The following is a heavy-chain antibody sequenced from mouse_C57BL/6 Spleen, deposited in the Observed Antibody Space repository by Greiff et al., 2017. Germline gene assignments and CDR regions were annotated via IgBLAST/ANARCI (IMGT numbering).Heavy chain of an antibody. D-gene: IGHD2-4*01. CDR3: ARGGYYDYDGYYFDY. CDR1: GYTFTSYW. Sequence: QVHVKQPGAELVKPGASVKLSCKASGYTFTSYWMHWVKQRPGQGLEWIGNINPSNGGTNYNEKFKRKATLTVDKSSSTAYMQLSSLTSEDSAVYYCARGGYYDYDGYYFDYWGQGTTLTVSS. V-gene: IGHV1-53*01. CDR2: INPSNGGT. J-gene: IGHJ2*01.